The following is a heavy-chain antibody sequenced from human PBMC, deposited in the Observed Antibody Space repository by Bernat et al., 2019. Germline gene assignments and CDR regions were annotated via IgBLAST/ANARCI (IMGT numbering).Heavy chain of an antibody. D-gene: IGHD3-3*01. CDR2: IYYSGST. V-gene: IGHV4-59*01. CDR1: GGSISSYY. CDR3: AREGPYYDFWSGYLGWFDP. J-gene: IGHJ5*02. Sequence: QVQLQESGPGLVKPSETLSLTCTVSGGSISSYYWSWIQQPPGKGLEWIGYIYYSGSTNYNPSLKSRVTISVDTSKNQFSLKLSSVTAADTAVYYCAREGPYYDFWSGYLGWFDPWGQGTLVTVSS.